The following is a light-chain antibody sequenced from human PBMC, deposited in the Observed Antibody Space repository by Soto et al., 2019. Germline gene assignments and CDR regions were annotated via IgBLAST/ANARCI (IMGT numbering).Light chain of an antibody. CDR2: GAS. CDR1: QSVSSN. Sequence: ETVMTQSPATLSVSPGERATLSCRASQSVSSNLAWYQQRLGQAPRLLIYGASTRAAGIPARFSGSGSGTEFTLTISSLQSEDFAVYYCQQYNNWPLTFGGGTKVDIK. V-gene: IGKV3-15*01. CDR3: QQYNNWPLT. J-gene: IGKJ4*01.